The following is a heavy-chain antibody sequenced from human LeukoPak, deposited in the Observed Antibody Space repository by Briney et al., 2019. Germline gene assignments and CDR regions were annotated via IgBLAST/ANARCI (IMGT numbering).Heavy chain of an antibody. Sequence: GGSLRLSCAASGFTFSSYAMHWVRQAPGKGLEWVAVISYDGSNKYYADSVKGRFTISRDNSKNTLYLQMNSLRAEDTVVYYCAREGRSFDYWGQGTLVTVSS. V-gene: IGHV3-30-3*01. CDR3: AREGRSFDY. CDR1: GFTFSSYA. J-gene: IGHJ4*02. CDR2: ISYDGSNK.